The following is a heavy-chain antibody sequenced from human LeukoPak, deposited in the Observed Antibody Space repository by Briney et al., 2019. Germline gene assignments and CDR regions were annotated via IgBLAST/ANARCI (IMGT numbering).Heavy chain of an antibody. J-gene: IGHJ6*03. CDR1: GFTVTNNY. CDR2: IYSDGNT. Sequence: GGSLRLSCAASGFTVTNNYINWVRQAPGKGLEWVSIIYSDGNTYYADSVKGRFTVSRDRSKTTFFLQMNSLRGEDTAVYYCARVTRVRGETNWGFYYYYMDVWGEGTTVTISS. D-gene: IGHD3-10*01. V-gene: IGHV3-53*01. CDR3: ARVTRVRGETNWGFYYYYMDV.